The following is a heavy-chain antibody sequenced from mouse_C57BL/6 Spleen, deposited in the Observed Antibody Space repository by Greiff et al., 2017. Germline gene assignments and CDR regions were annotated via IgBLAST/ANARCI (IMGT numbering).Heavy chain of an antibody. CDR2: INYDGSST. V-gene: IGHV5-16*01. J-gene: IGHJ1*03. Sequence: EVKLKESEGGLVQPGSSMKLSCTASGFTFSDYYMAWVRQVPEKGLEWVANINYDGSSTYYLDSLKSRFIISRDNAKNILYLQMSSLKSEDTATYYCAREEVYGNPYWYFDVWGTGTTVTVSS. CDR1: GFTFSDYY. CDR3: AREEVYGNPYWYFDV. D-gene: IGHD2-1*01.